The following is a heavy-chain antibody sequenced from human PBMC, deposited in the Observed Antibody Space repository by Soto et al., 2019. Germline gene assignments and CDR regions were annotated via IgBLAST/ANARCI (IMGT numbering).Heavy chain of an antibody. CDR2: VFWTDEK. D-gene: IGHD2-21*01. CDR3: ARSKGGSGGNSGWFDS. CDR1: GFSLSSARMG. J-gene: IGHJ5*01. V-gene: IGHV2-26*01. Sequence: QVTLKESGPVKVKPTETLTLTCSVSGFSLSSARMGVSWIRQPPGKALEWLAHVFWTDEKSSSTSLKNRLTISTATSQRQVVLTMTNMDPVDTATYYCARSKGGSGGNSGWFDSWGQGTLVTVSS.